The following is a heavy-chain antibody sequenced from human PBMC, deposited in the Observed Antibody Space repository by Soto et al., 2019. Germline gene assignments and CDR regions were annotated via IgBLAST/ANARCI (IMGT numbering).Heavy chain of an antibody. CDR1: GYSFTSYW. CDR2: IYPGDSDT. D-gene: IGHD6-6*01. J-gene: IGHJ3*02. Sequence: PGESLKICCKGSGYSFTSYWIGWVRQMPGKGLEWMGIIYPGDSDTRYSPSFQGQVTISADKSISTAYLQWSSLKASDTAMYYCASHPYSSSTRYAIDIWGQGTMVTVSS. V-gene: IGHV5-51*01. CDR3: ASHPYSSSTRYAIDI.